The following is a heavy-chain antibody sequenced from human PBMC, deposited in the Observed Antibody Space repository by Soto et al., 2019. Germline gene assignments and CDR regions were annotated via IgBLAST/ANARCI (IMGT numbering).Heavy chain of an antibody. Sequence: GGSLRLSCAASGFTFSSYGMHWVRQAPGKGLEWVAVISYDGSNKYYADSVKGRFTISRDNSKNTLYLQMNSLRAEDTAVYYCAKDVADSSGYYYYYYGMDVWGQGTTVTVSS. CDR3: AKDVADSSGYYYYYYGMDV. J-gene: IGHJ6*02. V-gene: IGHV3-30*18. D-gene: IGHD3-22*01. CDR1: GFTFSSYG. CDR2: ISYDGSNK.